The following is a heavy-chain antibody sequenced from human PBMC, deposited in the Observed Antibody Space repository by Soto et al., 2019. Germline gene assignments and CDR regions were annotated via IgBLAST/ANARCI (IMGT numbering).Heavy chain of an antibody. CDR1: GYTFTSYA. CDR2: IIAVFGKA. J-gene: IGHJ4*02. V-gene: IGHV1-69*13. D-gene: IGHD6-19*01. CDR3: ARDVSGWYYFDY. Sequence: SVKVSCKASGYTFTSYAMRWVRQAPGQGLEWMGGIIAVFGKANYAQKFQGRVTITADESTSTAYMELSSLRSEDTAVYYCARDVSGWYYFDYWAQGTLVTVSS.